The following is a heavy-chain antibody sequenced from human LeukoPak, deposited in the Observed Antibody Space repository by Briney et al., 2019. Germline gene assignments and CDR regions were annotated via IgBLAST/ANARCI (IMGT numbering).Heavy chain of an antibody. V-gene: IGHV3-30*18. D-gene: IGHD3-16*01. Sequence: GGSLRLSCAASGFTFSSYGMHWVRQAPGKGLEWVAVISYDGSNKYYADSVKGRFTISRDNSKNTLYLQVNSLSAEDTAVYYCAKTLWGPRSCPDYWGQGTLVTVSS. J-gene: IGHJ4*02. CDR1: GFTFSSYG. CDR3: AKTLWGPRSCPDY. CDR2: ISYDGSNK.